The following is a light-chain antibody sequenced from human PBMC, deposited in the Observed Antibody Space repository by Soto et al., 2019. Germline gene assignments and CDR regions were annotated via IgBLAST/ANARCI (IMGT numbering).Light chain of an antibody. CDR1: QGINIW. J-gene: IGKJ4*01. V-gene: IGKV1D-12*01. Sequence: DIQMTQSPSSVPASVGDRVTITCRASQGINIWLAWYQQKPGQAPKLLIYGASSLQSGVPSRFSGSGSGTDFTLTIGSLQPEDFATYYCQQASSFPLTFGGGTMVEIK. CDR2: GAS. CDR3: QQASSFPLT.